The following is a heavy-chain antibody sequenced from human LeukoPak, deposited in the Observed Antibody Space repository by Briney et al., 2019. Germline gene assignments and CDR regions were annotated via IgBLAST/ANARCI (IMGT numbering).Heavy chain of an antibody. D-gene: IGHD4-11*01. CDR3: AKTLTTVTRNYFYYYMDV. V-gene: IGHV4-39*07. CDR1: GGSISSSSYY. J-gene: IGHJ6*03. Sequence: SETLSLTCTVSGGSISSSSYYWGWIRQPPGKGLEWIGSIYYSGSTYYNPSLKSRVTISVDTSKNQFSLKLSSVTAADTAVFYCAKTLTTVTRNYFYYYMDVWGKGTTVTVSS. CDR2: IYYSGST.